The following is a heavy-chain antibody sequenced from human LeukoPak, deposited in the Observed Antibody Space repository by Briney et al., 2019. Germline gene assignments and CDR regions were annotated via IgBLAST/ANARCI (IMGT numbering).Heavy chain of an antibody. J-gene: IGHJ5*02. Sequence: ASVKVSCKASGYTFTSYGISWVRQAPGQGLEWMGWISAYNGNTNYAQKLQGRVTMTEDTSTDTAYMELSSLRSEDTAVYYCALVVRFLEGWFDPWGQGTLVTVSS. CDR1: GYTFTSYG. V-gene: IGHV1-18*01. CDR2: ISAYNGNT. D-gene: IGHD3-3*01. CDR3: ALVVRFLEGWFDP.